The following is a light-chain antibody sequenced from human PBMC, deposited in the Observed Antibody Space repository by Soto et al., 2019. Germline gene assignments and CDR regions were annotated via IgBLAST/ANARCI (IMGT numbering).Light chain of an antibody. Sequence: EIVLTQSPATLSLSPGETATLSCRASQSISNYLAWYQHKPGQAPRLLIFDASNRATGIPARFSGSGSGTDFTLTISGLEPEDFAIYYCLQHNAYPFTFGPGTKVDV. V-gene: IGKV3-11*01. CDR3: LQHNAYPFT. J-gene: IGKJ3*01. CDR2: DAS. CDR1: QSISNY.